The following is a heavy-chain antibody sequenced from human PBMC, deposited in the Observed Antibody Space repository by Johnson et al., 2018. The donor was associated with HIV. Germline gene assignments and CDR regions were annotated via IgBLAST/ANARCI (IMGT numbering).Heavy chain of an antibody. D-gene: IGHD7-27*01. CDR1: GFTFSSYG. CDR2: IWPDGSNK. J-gene: IGHJ3*02. CDR3: AKERELGGLYPAFDI. Sequence: QVQLVESGGGVVRPGGSLRLSCAASGFTFSSYGMSWVRQAPGKGLEWVAVIWPDGSNKYYEDSVKGRFNISRDNSKNTLYLQMNSLRAEDTAVYYCAKERELGGLYPAFDIWGQVTMVTVSS. V-gene: IGHV3-30*02.